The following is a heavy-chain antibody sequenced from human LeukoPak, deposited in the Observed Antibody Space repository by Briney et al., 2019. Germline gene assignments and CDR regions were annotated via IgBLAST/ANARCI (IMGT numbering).Heavy chain of an antibody. Sequence: PGGSLRLSCAASGFTFSDYYMSWIRQAPGKGLEWVSYISSSGSTIYYADSVKGRFTISRDNSKNTLYLQMNSLRAEDTAVYYCAKDDHRGVRGVMEYWGQGTLVTVSS. CDR1: GFTFSDYY. J-gene: IGHJ4*02. CDR2: ISSSGSTI. V-gene: IGHV3-11*01. D-gene: IGHD3-10*01. CDR3: AKDDHRGVRGVMEY.